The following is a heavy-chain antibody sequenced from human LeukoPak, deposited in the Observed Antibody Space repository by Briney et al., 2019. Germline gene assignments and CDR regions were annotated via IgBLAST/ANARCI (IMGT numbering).Heavy chain of an antibody. CDR2: IYYSGST. CDR3: ARANYDFWSGYYNWFDP. Sequence: SETLSLTCTVCGGSISSYYWSWIRQPPGKGLEWIGYIYYSGSTNYNPSLKSRVTISVDTSKNQFSLKLSSVTAADTAVYYCARANYDFWSGYYNWFDPWGQGTLVTVSS. CDR1: GGSISSYY. V-gene: IGHV4-59*01. J-gene: IGHJ5*02. D-gene: IGHD3-3*01.